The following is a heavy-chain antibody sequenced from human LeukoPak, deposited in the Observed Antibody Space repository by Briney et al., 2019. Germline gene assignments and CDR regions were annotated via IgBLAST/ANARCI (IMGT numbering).Heavy chain of an antibody. V-gene: IGHV1-8*01. CDR2: MNPNSGNT. CDR1: GYTFTSYD. CDR3: ARAPTTVVFYYYYYMDV. J-gene: IGHJ6*03. Sequence: ASVKVSCKASGYTFTSYDINWVRQAPGQGLEWMGWMNPNSGNTGYAQKFQGRVTMTRNTSISTAYMELSSLRSEDTAVYYCARAPTTVVFYYYYYMDVWAKGPRSPSP. D-gene: IGHD4-23*01.